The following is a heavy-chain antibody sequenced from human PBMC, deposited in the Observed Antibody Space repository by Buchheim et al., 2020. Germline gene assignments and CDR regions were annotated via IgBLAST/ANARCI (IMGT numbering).Heavy chain of an antibody. D-gene: IGHD4/OR15-4a*01. CDR3: ARDQVPNVNYYYGMDV. V-gene: IGHV3-21*01. J-gene: IGHJ6*02. CDR1: GFTFSSYS. Sequence: EVQLVESGGGLVKPGGSLRLSCAASGFTFSSYSMNWVRQAPGKGLEWVSSISSSSSYIYYADSVKGRFTISRDNAKNSLYLQMNSLRAEDTAVYYCARDQVPNVNYYYGMDVWGQGTT. CDR2: ISSSSSYI.